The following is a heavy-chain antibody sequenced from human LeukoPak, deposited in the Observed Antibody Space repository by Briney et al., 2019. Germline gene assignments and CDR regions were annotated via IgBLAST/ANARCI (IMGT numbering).Heavy chain of an antibody. J-gene: IGHJ5*02. V-gene: IGHV4-59*01. CDR2: IYNSGST. Sequence: SETLSLTCIVSGDSISNYYWSWIRQPPGKGQEWIGYIYNSGSTNYNPSLKSRVTISVDTSKNQFSLKLSSVTAADTAVYYCARNRYFHPWGQGTLVTVSS. CDR3: ARNRYFHP. D-gene: IGHD1-14*01. CDR1: GDSISNYY.